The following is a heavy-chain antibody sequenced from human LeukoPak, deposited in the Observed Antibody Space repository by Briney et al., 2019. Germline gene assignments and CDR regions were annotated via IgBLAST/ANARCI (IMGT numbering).Heavy chain of an antibody. Sequence: SETLSLTCTVSGGSISSYYWSWIRQPPGKGLEWIGYIYYSGSTNYNPSLKSRVTISVDTSKNQFSLKLASVTAANTAVYYCATGYSSTWYYFDYWGQGTLVTVSS. D-gene: IGHD6-13*01. CDR3: ATGYSSTWYYFDY. CDR1: GGSISSYY. J-gene: IGHJ4*02. V-gene: IGHV4-59*01. CDR2: IYYSGST.